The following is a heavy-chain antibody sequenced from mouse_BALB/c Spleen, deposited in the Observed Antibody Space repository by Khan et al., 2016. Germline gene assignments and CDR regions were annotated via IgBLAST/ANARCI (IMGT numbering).Heavy chain of an antibody. V-gene: IGHV3-6*02. CDR3: AITTVAMDY. CDR2: ISYDGSN. CDR1: GYSITSGYY. D-gene: IGHD1-1*01. J-gene: IGHJ4*01. Sequence: EVELVESGPGLVKPSQSLSLTCSVTGYSITSGYYWNWIRQFPGNKLEWMGYISYDGSNNYNPSLKNRISITRDTSKNQFFLKLNSVTTEDTATYYGAITTVAMDYWGQGTSVTVSS.